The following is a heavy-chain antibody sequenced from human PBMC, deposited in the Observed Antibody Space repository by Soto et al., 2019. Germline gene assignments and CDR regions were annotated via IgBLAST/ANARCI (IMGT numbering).Heavy chain of an antibody. Sequence: GSLRLSCAASGFTFSSYGMHWVRQAPGKGLEWVAVISYDGSNKYYADSVKGRFTISRDNSKNTLYLQMNSLRAEDTAVYYCAKEGPQAYSSGWYWFDPWGQGTLVTVSS. D-gene: IGHD6-19*01. V-gene: IGHV3-30*18. J-gene: IGHJ5*02. CDR3: AKEGPQAYSSGWYWFDP. CDR2: ISYDGSNK. CDR1: GFTFSSYG.